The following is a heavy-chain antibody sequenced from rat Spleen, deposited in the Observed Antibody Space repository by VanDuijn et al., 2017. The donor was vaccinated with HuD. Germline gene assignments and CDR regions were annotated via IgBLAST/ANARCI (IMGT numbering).Heavy chain of an antibody. CDR1: GFTFSNYG. CDR3: ATPHSDYYSAYTGWFAY. Sequence: EVQLVESGGGLVQPGRSLQLSCAASGFTFSNYGMHWIRQAPTKGLEWVASISPTGAITNYRDSVKGRFTISRDNAKNTLYLQMDSLRSEDKATYYCATPHSDYYSAYTGWFAYWGQGTLVTVSS. D-gene: IGHD1-2*01. CDR2: ISPTGAIT. V-gene: IGHV5-19*01. J-gene: IGHJ3*01.